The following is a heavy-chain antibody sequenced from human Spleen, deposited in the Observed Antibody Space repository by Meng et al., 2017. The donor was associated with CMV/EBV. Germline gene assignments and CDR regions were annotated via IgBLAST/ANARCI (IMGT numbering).Heavy chain of an antibody. CDR1: GFTFSNFE. J-gene: IGHJ4*02. CDR2: ISRSATDI. CDR3: AREEGAAGPFDY. D-gene: IGHD6-13*01. V-gene: IGHV3-48*03. Sequence: GESLKISCAASGFTFSNFEMNWVRQAPGKGLQWVSYISRSATDIYYVESVKGRFTISRDNAKNSLYLQMNSLGAEDTAVYYCAREEGAAGPFDYWGQGTLVTVSS.